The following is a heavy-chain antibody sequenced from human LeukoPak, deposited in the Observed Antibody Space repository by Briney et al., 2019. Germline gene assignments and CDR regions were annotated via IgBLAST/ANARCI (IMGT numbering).Heavy chain of an antibody. V-gene: IGHV1-2*02. Sequence: GASVKVSCKASGYTFTGYYMHWVRQAPGQGLEWMGWINPNSGGTNYAQKFQGRVTMTRDTSISTAYMELSRLRSDDTAVYYCARVRQRLVPNDLYYYYYYMDVWGKGTTVTVSS. CDR2: INPNSGGT. CDR3: ARVRQRLVPNDLYYYYYYMDV. D-gene: IGHD6-13*01. J-gene: IGHJ6*03. CDR1: GYTFTGYY.